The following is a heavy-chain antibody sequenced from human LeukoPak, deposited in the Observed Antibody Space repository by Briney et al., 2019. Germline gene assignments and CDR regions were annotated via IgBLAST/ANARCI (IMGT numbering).Heavy chain of an antibody. J-gene: IGHJ5*02. Sequence: ASVKVSCKASGGTFSSYAISWVRQAPGQGLEWMGGIIPIFGTANYARKFQGRVTITTDESTSTAYMELSSLRSEDTAVYYCAGYCSSTSCSNPYNWFDPWGQGTLVTVSS. D-gene: IGHD2-2*01. CDR2: IIPIFGTA. CDR1: GGTFSSYA. V-gene: IGHV1-69*05. CDR3: AGYCSSTSCSNPYNWFDP.